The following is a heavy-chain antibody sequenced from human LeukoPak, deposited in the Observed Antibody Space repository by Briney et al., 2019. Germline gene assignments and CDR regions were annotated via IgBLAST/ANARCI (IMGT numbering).Heavy chain of an antibody. D-gene: IGHD6-13*01. CDR2: ISWNSGSI. Sequence: GGSLRLSCAASGFTFDDYAMHWVRQAPGKGLEWVSGISWNSGSIGYANSVKGRFTISRDNAKNSLYLQMNSLRAEDTALYYCAKDIAAAAPEGYYGMDVWGQGTTVTVSS. V-gene: IGHV3-9*01. CDR3: AKDIAAAAPEGYYGMDV. J-gene: IGHJ6*02. CDR1: GFTFDDYA.